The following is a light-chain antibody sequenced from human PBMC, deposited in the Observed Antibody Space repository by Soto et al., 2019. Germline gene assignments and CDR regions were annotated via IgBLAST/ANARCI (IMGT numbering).Light chain of an antibody. CDR1: QSVSNAY. CDR3: QQYGRSPGLFT. V-gene: IGKV3-20*01. CDR2: DAS. Sequence: EIVFTQSPCTLSLSPGERATLSCRASQSVSNAYLAWYQQKPGQAPRLLIYDASSRATGIPDRFSGSGSGTDFTLTISRLEPEDFAVYYCQQYGRSPGLFTFGPGTKVDIK. J-gene: IGKJ3*01.